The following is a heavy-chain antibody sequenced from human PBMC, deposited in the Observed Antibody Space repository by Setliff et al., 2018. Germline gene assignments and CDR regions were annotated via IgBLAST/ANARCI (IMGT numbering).Heavy chain of an antibody. CDR3: ARRETYYNFWSGYYAY. CDR1: GYTFISYG. J-gene: IGHJ4*02. V-gene: IGHV1-2*04. Sequence: ASVKVSCKASGYTFISYGISWVRQAPGQGLEWMGWINPNSGGTNYAQKFQGWVTMTRDTSISTAYMELSRLRSDDTAVYYCARRETYYNFWSGYYAYWGQGTLVTVSS. D-gene: IGHD3-3*01. CDR2: INPNSGGT.